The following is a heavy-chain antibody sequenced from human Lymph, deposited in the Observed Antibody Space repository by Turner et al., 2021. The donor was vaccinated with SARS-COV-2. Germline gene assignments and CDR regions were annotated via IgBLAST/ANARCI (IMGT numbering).Heavy chain of an antibody. CDR1: GFTFSSHG. D-gene: IGHD2-21*02. V-gene: IGHV3-33*01. CDR3: AREGDALAWGMDV. CDR2: IWCDGSNK. J-gene: IGHJ6*02. Sequence: QVQLVESGGGVVPPGRSLRLSCEAYGFTFSSHGMHWVRQAAGKGLGWVAVIWCDGSNKYYADSVKGRFSISRDNSKNTLYLQMNSLGAEDTSVYYCAREGDALAWGMDVWGQGITITVSS.